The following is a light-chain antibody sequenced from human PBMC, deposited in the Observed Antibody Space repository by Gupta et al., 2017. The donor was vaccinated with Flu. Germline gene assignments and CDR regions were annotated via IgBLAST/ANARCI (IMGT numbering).Light chain of an antibody. Sequence: IVLPQSPGTLSLSPGVRATLSCRASQSVSRSFLTWYQQKPGQAPRLLIYGASTRATGIPDRFSGSGSGTDFTLTISRLEPEDFAVYYCQQEGTSPFAFGRGTKVEIK. CDR1: QSVSRSF. V-gene: IGKV3-20*01. CDR2: GAS. J-gene: IGKJ4*01. CDR3: QQEGTSPFA.